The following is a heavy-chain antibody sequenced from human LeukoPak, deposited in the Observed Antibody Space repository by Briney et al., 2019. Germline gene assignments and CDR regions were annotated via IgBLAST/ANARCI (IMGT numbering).Heavy chain of an antibody. D-gene: IGHD3-10*01. CDR3: ARWRGDYFDY. CDR2: VYYSGST. V-gene: IGHV4-59*01. CDR1: GGSISTYY. J-gene: IGHJ4*02. Sequence: PSETLSLACAVSGGSISTYYWSWIRQPPGKGLEWIGYVYYSGSTNYNPSLRSRVTISVGTSKNQFSLKLSSVTAADTAVYYCARWRGDYFDYWGQGTLVTVSS.